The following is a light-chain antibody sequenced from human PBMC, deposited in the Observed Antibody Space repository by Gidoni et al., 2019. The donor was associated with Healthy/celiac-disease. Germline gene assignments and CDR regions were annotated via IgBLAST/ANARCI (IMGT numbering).Light chain of an antibody. J-gene: IGKJ2*04. CDR1: QSISSY. V-gene: IGKV1-39*01. CDR3: QQSYSTPLCS. Sequence: DMQMTQSPSSLSGSVGDRVTITCRASQSISSYLNWYQQKPGKAPKLLIYAASSLQSGVPARFSGRASGTDFTLTISSLQPEDFATYYCQQSYSTPLCSFGQGTKLEIK. CDR2: AAS.